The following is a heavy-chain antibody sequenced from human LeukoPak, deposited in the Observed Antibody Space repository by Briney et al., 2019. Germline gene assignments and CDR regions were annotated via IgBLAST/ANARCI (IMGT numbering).Heavy chain of an antibody. V-gene: IGHV3-7*05. CDR1: AFTFSNYW. CDR2: IKHDGSEK. CDR3: ARVGGSGWYGRRYYFDY. Sequence: GGSLRLSCAASAFTFSNYWMTWVRQAPGKGLEWVANIKHDGSEKHYVDSVKGRFTISRDNAKNSLCLEMNSLRVEDTAVYYCARVGGSGWYGRRYYFDYWGQGTLVTVSS. D-gene: IGHD6-19*01. J-gene: IGHJ4*02.